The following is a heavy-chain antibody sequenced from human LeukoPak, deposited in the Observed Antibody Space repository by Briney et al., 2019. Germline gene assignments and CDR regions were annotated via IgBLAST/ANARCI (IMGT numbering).Heavy chain of an antibody. Sequence: SVKVSCKASGGTFSSYAISWVRQAPGRGLEWMGGIIPIFGTANYAQKFQGRVTITADKSTSTAYMELSSLRSEDTAVYYCARDAKYSYAEWEFDYWGQGTLVTVSS. CDR2: IIPIFGTA. V-gene: IGHV1-69*06. J-gene: IGHJ4*02. CDR1: GGTFSSYA. D-gene: IGHD5-18*01. CDR3: ARDAKYSYAEWEFDY.